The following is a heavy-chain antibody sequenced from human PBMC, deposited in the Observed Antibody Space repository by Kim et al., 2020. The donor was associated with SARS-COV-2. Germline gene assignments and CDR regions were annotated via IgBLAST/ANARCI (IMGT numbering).Heavy chain of an antibody. CDR2: ISSSSTYI. CDR1: GFTFNVYS. CDR3: ARADYGDYVN. V-gene: IGHV3-21*04. J-gene: IGHJ4*02. D-gene: IGHD4-17*01. Sequence: GGSLRLSCVASGFTFNVYSMNWVRQAPGKGLEWVSSISSSSTYIYHADSVKGRFTISRDNAKNSLYLQMNSLRAEDTDVYYCARADYGDYVNWGQRTLVTVSS.